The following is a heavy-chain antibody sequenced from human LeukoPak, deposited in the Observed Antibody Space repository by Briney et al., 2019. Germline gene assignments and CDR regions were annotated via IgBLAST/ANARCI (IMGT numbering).Heavy chain of an antibody. Sequence: GESLKISCKGSGYRFTSYWITWVRQMPGKGLEWMGRIDPSDSYTNYSPSFQGHVTISADKSTNTAYLQWSSLKASDTAMYYCARLESGGTCDIWGQGTLVTVSS. J-gene: IGHJ4*02. CDR3: ARLESGGTCDI. CDR1: GYRFTSYW. V-gene: IGHV5-10-1*01. CDR2: IDPSDSYT. D-gene: IGHD2-15*01.